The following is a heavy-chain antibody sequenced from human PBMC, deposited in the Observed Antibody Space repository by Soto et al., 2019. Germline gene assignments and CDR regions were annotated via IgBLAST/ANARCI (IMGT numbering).Heavy chain of an antibody. J-gene: IGHJ5*02. D-gene: IGHD2-15*01. CDR2: INPNSGGT. CDR1: GYTFTGYY. V-gene: IGHV1-2*02. Sequence: ASVKVSCKASGYTFTGYYMHWVRQAPGQGLEWMGWINPNSGGTNYAQKFQGRVTMTRDTSISTAYMELSRLRSDDTAVYYCATNGDCSGSSCYNWFDPWGQGTLVTVSS. CDR3: ATNGDCSGSSCYNWFDP.